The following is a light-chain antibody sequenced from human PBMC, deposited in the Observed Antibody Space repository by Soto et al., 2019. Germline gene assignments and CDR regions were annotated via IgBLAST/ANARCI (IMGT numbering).Light chain of an antibody. CDR1: SSDVGGYDY. V-gene: IGLV2-8*01. CDR3: SSYAGNHIV. J-gene: IGLJ2*01. CDR2: EVS. Sequence: QSALTQPPSASGSPGQSVTISCTGTSSDVGGYDYVSWYQHHPGKAPKLMIYEVSKRPSGVPDRFSGSKSGNTASLTVSGLQDEDEADYYCSSYAGNHIVFGGGTKLTVL.